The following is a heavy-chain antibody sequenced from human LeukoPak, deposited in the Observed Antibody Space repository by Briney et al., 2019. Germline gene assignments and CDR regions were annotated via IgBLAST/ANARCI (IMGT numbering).Heavy chain of an antibody. Sequence: PSETLSLTCTVSGGSITSYYWTWIRQPPGKGLEWIGYIYSNGNTNYNPSLKSRVTISVDTSKNQFSLKLSSVTAADTAVYYCASWKLELDAFDIWGQGTMVTVSS. J-gene: IGHJ3*02. D-gene: IGHD1-7*01. CDR2: IYSNGNT. CDR3: ASWKLELDAFDI. V-gene: IGHV4-59*01. CDR1: GGSITSYY.